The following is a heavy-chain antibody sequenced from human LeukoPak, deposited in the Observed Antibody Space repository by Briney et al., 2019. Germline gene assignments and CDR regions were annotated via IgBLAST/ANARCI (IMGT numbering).Heavy chain of an antibody. J-gene: IGHJ4*02. Sequence: GGSLRLSCAASGFTLNNYAMHWVRQAPGKGLEWVAVLARDGGDNKYVDSAKGRFTISRDNARNTLYLQMNSLRVDDTAVYYCVKDGKIAAAGYYFDYWGQGALVTVSS. CDR1: GFTLNNYA. CDR3: VKDGKIAAAGYYFDY. CDR2: LARDGGDN. V-gene: IGHV3-30*18. D-gene: IGHD6-13*01.